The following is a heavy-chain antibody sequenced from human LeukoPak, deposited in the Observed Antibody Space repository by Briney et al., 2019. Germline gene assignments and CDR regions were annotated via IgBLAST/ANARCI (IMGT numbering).Heavy chain of an antibody. D-gene: IGHD3-16*02. J-gene: IGHJ4*02. CDR3: ARGYRYVWGSYRPRSPYYFDY. CDR1: AYTFTIYD. Sequence: ASVKVSCKASAYTFTIYDINWERHATGQGLEWMGWMNPNSGNTGYAQKFQGRVTMTRNTSISTAYMELSSLRSEDTAVYYCARGYRYVWGSYRPRSPYYFDYWGQGTLVTVSS. V-gene: IGHV1-8*01. CDR2: MNPNSGNT.